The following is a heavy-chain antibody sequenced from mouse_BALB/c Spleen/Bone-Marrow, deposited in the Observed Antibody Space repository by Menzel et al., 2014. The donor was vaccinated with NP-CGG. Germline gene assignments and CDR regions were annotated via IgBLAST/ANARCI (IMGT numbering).Heavy chain of an antibody. Sequence: VQLQQSGAELVRPGSSVKISCKASGYAFSSYWMNWVKRRPGQGLEWIGQIYPGDGDTNYNGKFKGKATLTADKSSSTAYMQLSSLTSEDSAVYFCARRGLWFAYWGQGTLVTVSA. CDR2: IYPGDGDT. V-gene: IGHV1-80*01. J-gene: IGHJ3*01. CDR1: GYAFSSYW. CDR3: ARRGLWFAY.